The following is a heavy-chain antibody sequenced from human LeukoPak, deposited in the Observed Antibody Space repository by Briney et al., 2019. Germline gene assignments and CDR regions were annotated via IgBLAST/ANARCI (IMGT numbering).Heavy chain of an antibody. J-gene: IGHJ6*04. Sequence: TSETLSLTCAVSGGSISSGGYSWSWIRQPPGKGLEWIGYIYHSGSTYYNPSLKSRVTISVDRYKNQFSLKLSFVTAADTAVYYCVRRGAVPAANPLHYYYYGMDVWGKGTTVTVSS. D-gene: IGHD2-2*01. CDR3: VRRGAVPAANPLHYYYYGMDV. CDR1: GGSISSGGYS. CDR2: IYHSGST. V-gene: IGHV4-30-2*01.